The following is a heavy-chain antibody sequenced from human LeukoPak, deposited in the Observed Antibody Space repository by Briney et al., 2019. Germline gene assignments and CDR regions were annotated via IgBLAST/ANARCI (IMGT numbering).Heavy chain of an antibody. V-gene: IGHV3-7*03. J-gene: IGHJ6*03. Sequence: LPGGSLRLSCAASGFTFSSYWMSWVRQAPGKGLEWVANIKQDGSEKYYVDSVKGRFTISRDNAKNSLYLQMNSLRAEDTAVYYCARDRYGDWVYYYYYYMDVWGKGTTVTVSS. CDR3: ARDRYGDWVYYYYYYMDV. CDR1: GFTFSSYW. D-gene: IGHD4-17*01. CDR2: IKQDGSEK.